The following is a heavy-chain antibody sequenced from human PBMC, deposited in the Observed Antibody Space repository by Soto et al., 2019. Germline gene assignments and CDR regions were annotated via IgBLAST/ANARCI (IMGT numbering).Heavy chain of an antibody. CDR3: ARPYSNYLHYYYMAV. J-gene: IGHJ6*03. CDR2: IWYDGSDK. Sequence: QVQLVESGGGVVQPGGSLRLSCAASGFTFSNYGMHWVRQAPGKGLEWVAVIWYDGSDKYYTDSVKGRFIISRDKSKNTLFLQMNSLRAEDTAVYYCARPYSNYLHYYYMAVWGNGTTVTVSS. CDR1: GFTFSNYG. D-gene: IGHD4-4*01. V-gene: IGHV3-33*01.